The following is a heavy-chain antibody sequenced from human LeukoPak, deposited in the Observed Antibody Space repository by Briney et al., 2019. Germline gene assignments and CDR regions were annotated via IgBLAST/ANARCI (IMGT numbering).Heavy chain of an antibody. Sequence: SETLSLTCAVYGGSFSGYYWSWIRQPPGKGLEWIGEINHSGSTNYNPSLKSRVTISVDTSKNQFSLKLSSVTAADTAVYYCARSPYYGSGRSFDYWGQGTLVTVSS. CDR1: GGSFSGYY. J-gene: IGHJ4*02. V-gene: IGHV4-34*01. CDR3: ARSPYYGSGRSFDY. CDR2: INHSGST. D-gene: IGHD3-10*01.